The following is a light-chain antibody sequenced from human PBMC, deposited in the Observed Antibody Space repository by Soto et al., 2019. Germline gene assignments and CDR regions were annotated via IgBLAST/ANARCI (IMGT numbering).Light chain of an antibody. V-gene: IGLV2-23*01. J-gene: IGLJ1*01. CDR3: CSFAGSSTFYV. CDR2: EGS. Sequence: QSALTQPASVSGSPGQSITISCTGTSSDVGSSNLVSWYQQYPGKAPKLIIYEGSRRPSGVSGRFSGSKSGNTASLTISGLQAEDEADYYCCSFAGSSTFYVFGTGTKVTVL. CDR1: SSDVGSSNL.